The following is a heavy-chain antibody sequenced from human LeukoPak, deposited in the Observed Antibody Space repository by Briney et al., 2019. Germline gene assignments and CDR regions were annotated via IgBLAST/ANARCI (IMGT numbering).Heavy chain of an antibody. Sequence: ASVKVSCKASGYTFTSYDINWVRQATGQGLEWMGWMNPNSGNTGYAQKFQGRVTITADESTSTAYMELSSLRSEDTAVYYCARDRLVRGVIITLFDYWGQGTLVTVSS. CDR3: ARDRLVRGVIITLFDY. J-gene: IGHJ4*02. V-gene: IGHV1-8*01. D-gene: IGHD3-10*01. CDR1: GYTFTSYD. CDR2: MNPNSGNT.